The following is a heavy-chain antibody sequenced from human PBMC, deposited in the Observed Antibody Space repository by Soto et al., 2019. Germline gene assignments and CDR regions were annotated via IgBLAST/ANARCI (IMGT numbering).Heavy chain of an antibody. CDR1: GGTFSSYA. CDR3: ARPSNRGIAVAGEWDYYYYGMDV. Sequence: SVKVSCKASGGTFSSYAISWVRQAPGQGLEWMGGIIPIFGTANYAQKFQGRVTITADKSTGTAYMELSSLRSEDTAVYYCARPSNRGIAVAGEWDYYYYGMDVWGQGTTVTVSS. V-gene: IGHV1-69*06. D-gene: IGHD6-19*01. J-gene: IGHJ6*02. CDR2: IIPIFGTA.